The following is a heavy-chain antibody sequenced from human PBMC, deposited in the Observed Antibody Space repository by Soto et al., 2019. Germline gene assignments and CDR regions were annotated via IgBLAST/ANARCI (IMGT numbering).Heavy chain of an antibody. J-gene: IGHJ4*01. CDR3: ANCYLD. CDR2: IDSSGST. Sequence: PSETLSLTSTVSGDSISNGDYYWSWIRQPPGRGLEWIGYIDSSGSTYYNPSLKSRLTTSVDMSKNQFSLRLTSVTAADTAVYYFANCYLDWGHGLLVTVPS. D-gene: IGHD3-16*02. V-gene: IGHV4-30-4*01. CDR1: GDSISNGDYY.